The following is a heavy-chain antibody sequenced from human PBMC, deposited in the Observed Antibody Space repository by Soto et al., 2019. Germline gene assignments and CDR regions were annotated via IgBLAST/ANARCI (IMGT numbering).Heavy chain of an antibody. Sequence: SETLSLTCAVYGGSFSGYYWSWIRQPPGKGLEWIGEINHSGSTNYNPSLKSRVTISVDTSKNQFSLKLSSVTAADTAVYYCARRRRYSSSWYYFDYWGQGTLVT. D-gene: IGHD6-13*01. CDR2: INHSGST. CDR1: GGSFSGYY. CDR3: ARRRRYSSSWYYFDY. V-gene: IGHV4-34*01. J-gene: IGHJ4*02.